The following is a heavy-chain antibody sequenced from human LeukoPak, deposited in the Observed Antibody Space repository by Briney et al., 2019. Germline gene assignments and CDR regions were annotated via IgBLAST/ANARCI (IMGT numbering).Heavy chain of an antibody. V-gene: IGHV3-30-3*01. Sequence: QPGRSLRLSCAASGFTFSSFAMYWVRQAPGKGLEWVAVISYDGSNKYYADSVKGRFTISRDNSKNTLYLQMNSLRVEDTAVYYCAREGFDWLLYSYYYYGMDVWGQGTTVTVSS. D-gene: IGHD3-9*01. J-gene: IGHJ6*02. CDR2: ISYDGSNK. CDR1: GFTFSSFA. CDR3: AREGFDWLLYSYYYYGMDV.